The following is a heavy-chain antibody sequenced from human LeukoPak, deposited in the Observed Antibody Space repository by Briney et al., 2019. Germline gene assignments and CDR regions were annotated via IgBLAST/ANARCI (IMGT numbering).Heavy chain of an antibody. CDR2: INSDGSST. J-gene: IGHJ4*02. D-gene: IGHD3-22*01. V-gene: IGHV3-74*01. CDR1: GFTFSSYW. Sequence: GGSLRLSCAASGFTFSSYWMHWVRQAPGKGLVWVSRINSDGSSTSYADSAKGRFTISRDNAKNTLYLQMNSLRAEDTAVYYCARGYYYDSSPDYWGQGTLVTVSS. CDR3: ARGYYYDSSPDY.